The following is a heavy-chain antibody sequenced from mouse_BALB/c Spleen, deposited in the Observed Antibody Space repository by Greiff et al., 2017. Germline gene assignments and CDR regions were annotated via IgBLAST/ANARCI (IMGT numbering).Heavy chain of an antibody. CDR2: ISYSGST. Sequence: EVKLQESGPSLVKPSQTLSLTCSVTGDSITSGYWNWIRKFPGNKLEYMGYISYSGSTYYNPSLKSRISITRDTSKNQYYLQLNSVTTEDTATYYCASTTVVRRYWYFDVWGAGTTVTVSS. V-gene: IGHV3-8*02. D-gene: IGHD1-1*01. CDR1: GDSITSGY. CDR3: ASTTVVRRYWYFDV. J-gene: IGHJ1*01.